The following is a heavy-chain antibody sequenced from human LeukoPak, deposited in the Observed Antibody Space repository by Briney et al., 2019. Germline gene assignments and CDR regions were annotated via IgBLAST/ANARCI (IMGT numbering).Heavy chain of an antibody. V-gene: IGHV3-21*01. CDR3: ARVRCSGGSCYRGDY. D-gene: IGHD2-15*01. Sequence: GGSLRLSCAASGFTFSSYSMNWVRQVPGKGLEWVSSISSSSSYIYYADSVKGRFTISRDNAKNSLYPQMNSLRAEDTAVYYCARVRCSGGSCYRGDYWGQGTLVTVSS. J-gene: IGHJ4*02. CDR2: ISSSSSYI. CDR1: GFTFSSYS.